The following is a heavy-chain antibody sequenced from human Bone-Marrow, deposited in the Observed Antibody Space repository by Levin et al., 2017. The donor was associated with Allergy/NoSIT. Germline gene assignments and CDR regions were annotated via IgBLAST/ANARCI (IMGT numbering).Heavy chain of an antibody. Sequence: GESLKISCPASGFTFSSYSMNWVRQAPGKGLEWVSSISSSSSYIYYADSVKGRFTISRDNAKNSLYLQMNSLRAEDTAVYYCAHSSGWYYYWGQGTLVTVSS. D-gene: IGHD6-19*01. CDR2: ISSSSSYI. J-gene: IGHJ4*02. CDR3: AHSSGWYYY. CDR1: GFTFSSYS. V-gene: IGHV3-21*01.